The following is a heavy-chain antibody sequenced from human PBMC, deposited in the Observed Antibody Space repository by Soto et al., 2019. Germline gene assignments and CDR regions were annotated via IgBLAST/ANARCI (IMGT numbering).Heavy chain of an antibody. J-gene: IGHJ4*02. CDR2: IHNSGSP. CDR3: ARSRNWFLSPFDY. D-gene: IGHD1-1*01. V-gene: IGHV4-30-4*01. Sequence: PSETLSLTCSVSGASIYNGGYFWSWIRQSPGKGLEWIGHIHNSGSPYNNPSLKSRVTISADTSKNQFSLKLTSVTAADTAVYYCARSRNWFLSPFDYWGPGTPVTVSS. CDR1: GASIYNGGYF.